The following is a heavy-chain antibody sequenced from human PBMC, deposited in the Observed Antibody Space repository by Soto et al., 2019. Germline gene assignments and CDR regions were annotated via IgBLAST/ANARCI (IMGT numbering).Heavy chain of an antibody. CDR1: GGSISPYY. J-gene: IGHJ4*02. V-gene: IGHV4-59*01. Sequence: QVQLQESGPGLVKPSETLSLTCTVSGGSISPYYWSWIRQPPGKGLEWIGYIYYSGSTNYNPSLKRRVTISVDTSKNQFSLKLNSVTAADTAVYYCAKADHLLSYYFDYWGQGTLVTVSS. CDR2: IYYSGST. CDR3: AKADHLLSYYFDY. D-gene: IGHD2-2*01.